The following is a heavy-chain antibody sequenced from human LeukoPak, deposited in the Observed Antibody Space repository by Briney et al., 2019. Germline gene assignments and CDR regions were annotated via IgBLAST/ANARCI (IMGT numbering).Heavy chain of an antibody. CDR3: ARQGGSNSPYYYYYMDV. Sequence: KASETLSLTCAVSGYSISSGYYWGWFRPPPGKGPEWIGCIYHSGTTYYNPSLKSRVTISVDTSKNQFSLMISSVTAADTAVYYCARQGGSNSPYYYYYMDVWGKGTTVTVSS. CDR2: IYHSGTT. CDR1: GYSISSGYY. J-gene: IGHJ6*03. V-gene: IGHV4-38-2*01. D-gene: IGHD6-13*01.